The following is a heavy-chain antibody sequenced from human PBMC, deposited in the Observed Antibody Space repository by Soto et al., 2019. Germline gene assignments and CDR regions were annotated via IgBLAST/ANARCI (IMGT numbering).Heavy chain of an antibody. CDR1: GFTFNNYA. Sequence: GYLRLSCAASGFTFNNYALSWVRQAPGKGLEWVSTITGRGDSTYYADSVKGRFTISRDNSKNRVFLQLNGLRAGDTAVYYCEKGGIWADFDFWGQGTLFSVYS. V-gene: IGHV3-23*01. D-gene: IGHD7-27*01. CDR3: EKGGIWADFDF. CDR2: ITGRGDST. J-gene: IGHJ4*02.